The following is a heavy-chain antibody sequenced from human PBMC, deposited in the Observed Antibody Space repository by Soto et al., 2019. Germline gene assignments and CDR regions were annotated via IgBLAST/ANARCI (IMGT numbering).Heavy chain of an antibody. Sequence: ASVKVSCKASGGTFSSYAISWVRQAPGQGLEWMGGIIPIFGTANYAQKFQGRVTITADESTSTAYMELSGLRSEDTAVYYCASLDIVVVPAAILDRSNWFDTWGQGTLVTVSS. J-gene: IGHJ5*02. V-gene: IGHV1-69*13. CDR3: ASLDIVVVPAAILDRSNWFDT. CDR2: IIPIFGTA. D-gene: IGHD2-2*02. CDR1: GGTFSSYA.